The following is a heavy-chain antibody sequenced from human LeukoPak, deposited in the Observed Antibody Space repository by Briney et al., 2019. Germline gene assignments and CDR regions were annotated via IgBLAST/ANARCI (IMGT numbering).Heavy chain of an antibody. CDR1: GFTFSSYS. J-gene: IGHJ4*02. CDR3: ARSDNSNYCFDY. Sequence: PGGSLRLSCAASGFTFSSYSMNWVRQAPGKGLEWVSFISSIGGNIYYADSVKGRFTISRDNADNSLYLQMNSLRAEDMAVYYCARSDNSNYCFDYWGQGTLVTVSS. V-gene: IGHV3-48*01. D-gene: IGHD4-11*01. CDR2: ISSIGGNI.